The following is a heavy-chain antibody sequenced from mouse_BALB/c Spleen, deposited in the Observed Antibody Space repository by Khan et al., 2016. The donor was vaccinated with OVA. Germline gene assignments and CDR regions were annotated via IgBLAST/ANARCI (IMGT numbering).Heavy chain of an antibody. V-gene: IGHV5-9*03. CDR3: ARSNYGTFAY. J-gene: IGHJ3*01. CDR1: GFTFSTYT. Sequence: EVELVESGGGLVKPGGSLKLSCAASGFTFSTYTISWVRQTPERRLEWVATISSGGDNTFYPDSLRGQFTISRDNAKNNLYLHMSSLRSEDTALYYCARSNYGTFAYWGQGTLVTVSA. CDR2: ISSGGDNT. D-gene: IGHD2-1*01.